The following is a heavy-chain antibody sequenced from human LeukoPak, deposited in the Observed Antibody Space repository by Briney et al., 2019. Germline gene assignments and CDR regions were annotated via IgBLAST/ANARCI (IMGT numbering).Heavy chain of an antibody. D-gene: IGHD3-10*01. Sequence: PGGSLRLSCAASGFTFSSYSMNWVRQAPGKGLEWVSPISSSSSYIYYADSVKGRFTISRDNAKNSLYLQMNSLRAEDTAVYYCAKGFRGVVDALDIWGQGTMVTVSS. CDR1: GFTFSSYS. V-gene: IGHV3-21*01. CDR3: AKGFRGVVDALDI. J-gene: IGHJ3*02. CDR2: ISSSSSYI.